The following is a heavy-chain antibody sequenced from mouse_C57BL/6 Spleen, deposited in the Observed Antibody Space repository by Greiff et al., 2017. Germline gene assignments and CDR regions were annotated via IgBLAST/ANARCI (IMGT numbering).Heavy chain of an antibody. CDR2: IDPSDSYT. CDR1: GYTFTSYW. D-gene: IGHD1-1*01. CDR3: ARGTGYGSSYWYFDV. J-gene: IGHJ1*03. Sequence: QVQLQQPGAELVKPGASVKLSCTASGYTFTSYWMQWVKQRPGQGLEWIGEIDPSDSYTNYNQKFTGKATLTVDTSSSTAYMQLSSLTSEDSAVYYCARGTGYGSSYWYFDVWGTGTTVTVSS. V-gene: IGHV1-50*01.